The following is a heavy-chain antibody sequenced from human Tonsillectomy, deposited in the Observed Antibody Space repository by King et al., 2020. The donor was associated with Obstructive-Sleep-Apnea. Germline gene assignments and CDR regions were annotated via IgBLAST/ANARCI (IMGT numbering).Heavy chain of an antibody. CDR1: GGSISSYY. CDR3: ARSGEQQLVLFDY. V-gene: IGHV4-59*08. CDR2: IYYSGST. J-gene: IGHJ4*02. D-gene: IGHD6-13*01. Sequence: QLQLQESGPGLVKPSETLSLTCTVSGGSISSYYWSWIRPPPGKGLEWIGYIYYSGSTNYNPSLKSRVTISVDTSKNQFSLKLSSVTAADTAVYYCARSGEQQLVLFDYWGQGTLVTVSS.